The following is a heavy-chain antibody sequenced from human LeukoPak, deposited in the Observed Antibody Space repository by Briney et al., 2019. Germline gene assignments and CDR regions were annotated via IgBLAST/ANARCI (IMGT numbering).Heavy chain of an antibody. Sequence: GASVKVSFKASGYTFTGYYMHWVRQAPGQGLEWMGWINPNSGGTNYAQKFQGRVTMTRDTSISTAYMELSRLRSDDTAVYYCARDSGYYDSSGYYSVRAFDIWGQGTMVTVSS. D-gene: IGHD3-22*01. V-gene: IGHV1-2*02. CDR1: GYTFTGYY. CDR2: INPNSGGT. J-gene: IGHJ3*02. CDR3: ARDSGYYDSSGYYSVRAFDI.